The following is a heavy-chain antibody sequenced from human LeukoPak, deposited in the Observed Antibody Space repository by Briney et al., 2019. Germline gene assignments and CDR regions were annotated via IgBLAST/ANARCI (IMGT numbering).Heavy chain of an antibody. CDR2: IKQDGSEK. V-gene: IGHV3-7*01. D-gene: IGHD1-26*01. CDR3: AGESGYSGSYYPFDY. J-gene: IGHJ4*02. CDR1: GFTFSSYW. Sequence: GGSLRLSCAASGFTFSSYWMSWVRQAPGKGLEWVANIKQDGSEKYYVDSVKGRFTISRDNAKNSLYLQMNSLRAEDTAVYYCAGESGYSGSYYPFDYWGQGTLVTVSS.